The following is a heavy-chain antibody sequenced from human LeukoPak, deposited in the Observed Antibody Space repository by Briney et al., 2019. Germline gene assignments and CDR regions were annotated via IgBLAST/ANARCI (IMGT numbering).Heavy chain of an antibody. CDR3: ARYVVYGSGKYYFDY. CDR1: LGSLSTTTYY. D-gene: IGHD3-10*01. V-gene: IGHV4-39*01. J-gene: IGHJ4*02. CDR2: INYSGST. Sequence: PETPSLTRTVSLGSLSTTTYYWNWIRPPPGKRLEWVASINYSGSTYYNPSLKRRVPISVDTSENQFSLELSSVTAADTGVYYCARYVVYGSGKYYFDYWGQGTLVTVSS.